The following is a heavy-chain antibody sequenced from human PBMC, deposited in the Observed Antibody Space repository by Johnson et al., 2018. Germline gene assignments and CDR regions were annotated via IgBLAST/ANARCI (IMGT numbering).Heavy chain of an antibody. CDR2: ISYDGSNK. Sequence: QVQLVQSGGGVVQPGRSLRLSCAASGFTFSSYAMHWVRQAPGKGLEWVAVISYDGSNKYYADSVKGRFTISRDNSKNSLYLQMNSLRAEDTAVYYCASPHTADAACDIWGQGTMVTVSS. CDR3: ASPHTADAACDI. V-gene: IGHV3-30-3*01. J-gene: IGHJ3*02. CDR1: GFTFSSYA.